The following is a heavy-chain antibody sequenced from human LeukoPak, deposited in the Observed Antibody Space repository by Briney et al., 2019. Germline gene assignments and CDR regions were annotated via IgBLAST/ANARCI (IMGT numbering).Heavy chain of an antibody. J-gene: IGHJ4*02. Sequence: GGSLRLSCAASGFTFSSYSMNWVRQAPGKGLEWVSSISSSSSYIYYADSVKGRLTISRDNAKNSLYPQMNSLRAEDTAVYYCARDPDYYDSSGYYWAGGVDYWGQGTLVTVSS. CDR1: GFTFSSYS. CDR3: ARDPDYYDSSGYYWAGGVDY. V-gene: IGHV3-21*01. D-gene: IGHD3-22*01. CDR2: ISSSSSYI.